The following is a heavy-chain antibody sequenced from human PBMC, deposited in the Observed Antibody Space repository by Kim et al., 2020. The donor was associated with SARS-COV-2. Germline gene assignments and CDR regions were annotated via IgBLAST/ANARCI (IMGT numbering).Heavy chain of an antibody. CDR1: GFTFSSYA. CDR2: ISGSGGST. J-gene: IGHJ6*02. CDR3: AKLGYITIFGVVIIDGMDV. Sequence: GGSLRLSCAASGFTFSSYAMSWVRQAPGKGLEWVSAISGSGGSTYYADSVKGRLTISRDNSKNTLYLQMNSLRAEDTAVYCCAKLGYITIFGVVIIDGMDVWGQGTTVTVSS. D-gene: IGHD3-3*01. V-gene: IGHV3-23*01.